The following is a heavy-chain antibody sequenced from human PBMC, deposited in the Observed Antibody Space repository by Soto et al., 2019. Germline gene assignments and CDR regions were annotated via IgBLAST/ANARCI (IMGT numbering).Heavy chain of an antibody. CDR3: ARGANYDFWSGYYPSGYGMDV. V-gene: IGHV3-74*01. D-gene: IGHD3-3*01. J-gene: IGHJ6*02. CDR2: INSDGSST. Sequence: GGSLRLSCAASGFTFSGYWMHWVRQAPGKGLVWVSRINSDGSSTSYADSVKGRFTISRDNAKNTLYLQMNSLRAEDTAVYYCARGANYDFWSGYYPSGYGMDVWGQGATVTVSS. CDR1: GFTFSGYW.